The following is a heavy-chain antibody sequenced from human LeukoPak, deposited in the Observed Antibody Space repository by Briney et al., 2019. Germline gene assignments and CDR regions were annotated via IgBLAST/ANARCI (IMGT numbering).Heavy chain of an antibody. J-gene: IGHJ5*02. CDR1: GGTFSSYA. V-gene: IGHV1-69*13. D-gene: IGHD6-19*01. Sequence: ASVKVSCKASGGTFSSYAISWVRQAPGQGLEWMGGIIPIFGTANYAQKFQGRVTITADESMSTAYMELSSLRSEDTAVYYCARDQGPIAVAENWFDPWGQGTLVTVSS. CDR2: IIPIFGTA. CDR3: ARDQGPIAVAENWFDP.